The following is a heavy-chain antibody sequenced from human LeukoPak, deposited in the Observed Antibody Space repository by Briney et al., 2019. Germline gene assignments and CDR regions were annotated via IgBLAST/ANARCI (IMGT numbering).Heavy chain of an antibody. J-gene: IGHJ4*02. CDR3: AKPRYTSSWYEVGY. D-gene: IGHD6-13*01. V-gene: IGHV3-23*01. CDR2: ISDSGGST. Sequence: GGSLRLSCAASGFAFSSHGMSWVRQAPGKGLEWVSTISDSGGSTNYADSVKGRFTISRDNSKNTLYLQMNSLRAEDMAVYYCAKPRYTSSWYEVGYWGQGTLVTVSS. CDR1: GFAFSSHG.